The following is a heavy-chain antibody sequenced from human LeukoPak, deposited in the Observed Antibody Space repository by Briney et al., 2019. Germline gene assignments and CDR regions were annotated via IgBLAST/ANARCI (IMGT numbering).Heavy chain of an antibody. CDR3: AKEPAFPGIAVAGGLRGGPFDY. J-gene: IGHJ4*02. Sequence: GGSLRLSCAASGFTFSSFAMSWVRQAPGKGLDWGAVISYDGSNKYYADSVKGRFTISRDNSKNTLYLQMNSLRAEDTAVYYCAKEPAFPGIAVAGGLRGGPFDYWGQGTLVTVSS. CDR2: ISYDGSNK. V-gene: IGHV3-30*18. D-gene: IGHD6-19*01. CDR1: GFTFSSFA.